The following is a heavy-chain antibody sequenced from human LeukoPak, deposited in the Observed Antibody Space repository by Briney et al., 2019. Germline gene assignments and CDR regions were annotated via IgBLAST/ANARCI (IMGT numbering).Heavy chain of an antibody. CDR2: IKQDGSEK. J-gene: IGHJ4*02. CDR1: GFTFSSYW. V-gene: IGHV3-7*01. D-gene: IGHD1-26*01. CDR3: ARRRYSGGSQHFDY. Sequence: GGSLRLSCAASGFTFSSYWMSWVRQAPGKGLEWAANIKQDGSEKYYVDSVKGRFTISRDNAKNSLYLQMNSLRAEDTAVYYCARRRYSGGSQHFDYWGQGTLVTVSS.